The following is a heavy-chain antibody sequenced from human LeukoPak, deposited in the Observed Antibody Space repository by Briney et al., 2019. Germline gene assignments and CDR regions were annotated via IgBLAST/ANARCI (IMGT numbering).Heavy chain of an antibody. CDR1: GGSFRGYY. V-gene: IGHV4-34*01. D-gene: IGHD6-13*01. CDR3: ARDAGYSSSWYPNFDY. CDR2: INHSGST. J-gene: IGHJ4*02. Sequence: PSETLSLTCAVYGGSFRGYYWSWIRQPPGKGLEWIGEINHSGSTNYNPSLKSRVTISVDTSKNQFSLKLSSVTAADTAVYYCARDAGYSSSWYPNFDYWGQGTLVTVSS.